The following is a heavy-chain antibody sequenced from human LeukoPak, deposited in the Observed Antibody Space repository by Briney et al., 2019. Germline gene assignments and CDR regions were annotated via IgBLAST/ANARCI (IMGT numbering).Heavy chain of an antibody. D-gene: IGHD3-22*01. CDR2: INSDGSST. V-gene: IGHV3-74*01. CDR3: ARLLYYYDSSGYYLDAFDI. Sequence: GGSLRLSCGASGFTFSSYWMHWVRQAPGKGLVWVSRINSDGSSTSYADSVKGRFTISRDNAKNTLYLQMNSLRAEDTAVYYCARLLYYYDSSGYYLDAFDIWGQGTMVTVSS. J-gene: IGHJ3*02. CDR1: GFTFSSYW.